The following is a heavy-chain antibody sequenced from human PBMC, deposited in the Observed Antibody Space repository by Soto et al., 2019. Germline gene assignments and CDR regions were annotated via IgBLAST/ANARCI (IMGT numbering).Heavy chain of an antibody. Sequence: PSETVSLTCTVSGGSISSCYWSWIRQPPGEGLEWIGYIYYSGSTNYNPSLKSRVTISVDTSKNQLSLKLSSVTAADMAVYYCAKYYYDSNTYLYRWFDPWGQGTLVTVSS. CDR1: GGSISSCY. V-gene: IGHV4-59*08. CDR2: IYYSGST. J-gene: IGHJ5*02. CDR3: AKYYYDSNTYLYRWFDP. D-gene: IGHD3-22*01.